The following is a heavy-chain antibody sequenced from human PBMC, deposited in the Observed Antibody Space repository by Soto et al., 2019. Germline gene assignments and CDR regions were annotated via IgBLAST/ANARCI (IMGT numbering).Heavy chain of an antibody. D-gene: IGHD6-6*01. CDR3: ASWEYRSSSGWLDP. V-gene: IGHV4-39*01. CDR1: GGSISSSSYY. J-gene: IGHJ5*02. Sequence: SETLSLTCTVSGGSISSSSYYWGWIRQPPGKGLEWIGSIYYSGSTYYNPSLKSRVTISVDTSKNQFSLKLSSVTAADTAVYYCASWEYRSSSGWLDPWGQGTLVTFSS. CDR2: IYYSGST.